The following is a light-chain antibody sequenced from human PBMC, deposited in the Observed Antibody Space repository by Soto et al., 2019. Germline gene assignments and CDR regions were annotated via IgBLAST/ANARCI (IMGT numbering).Light chain of an antibody. Sequence: EIVLTQSPGTLSLSPGERATLYCRASQSVTTRYLAWFQHKLGQAPRLLMYDVSTRASGIPDRFSGSGSGTDFTLTISRLEPEDFAVYYCQQYGDSPTFGGGTKVDIK. CDR3: QQYGDSPT. V-gene: IGKV3-20*01. J-gene: IGKJ4*01. CDR2: DVS. CDR1: QSVTTRY.